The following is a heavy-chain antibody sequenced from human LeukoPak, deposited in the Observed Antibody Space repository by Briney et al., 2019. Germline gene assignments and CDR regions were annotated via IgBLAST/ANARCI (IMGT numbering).Heavy chain of an antibody. CDR1: GFTFSSYA. CDR3: ARDQWEPLLTTGYY. J-gene: IGHJ4*02. Sequence: GRSLRLSCAASGFTFSSYAMHWVRQAPGKGLEWVAVISYDGSNKYYADSVKGRFTISRDNSKNTLYLQMNSLRAEDTAVYYCARDQWEPLLTTGYYWGQGTLVTVSS. V-gene: IGHV3-30*01. CDR2: ISYDGSNK. D-gene: IGHD1-26*01.